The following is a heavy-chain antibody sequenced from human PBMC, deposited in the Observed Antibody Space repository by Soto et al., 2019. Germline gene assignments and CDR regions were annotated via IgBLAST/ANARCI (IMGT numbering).Heavy chain of an antibody. CDR3: ARDLRRPTIFGVVALDP. V-gene: IGHV4-59*01. D-gene: IGHD3-3*01. Sequence: SETLSLTCTVSGGSISSYYWSWIRQPPGKGLEWIGYIYYSGSTNYNPSLKSRVTISVDTSKNQFSLKLSSVTAADTAVYYCARDLRRPTIFGVVALDPWGQGTLVTVSS. CDR2: IYYSGST. J-gene: IGHJ5*02. CDR1: GGSISSYY.